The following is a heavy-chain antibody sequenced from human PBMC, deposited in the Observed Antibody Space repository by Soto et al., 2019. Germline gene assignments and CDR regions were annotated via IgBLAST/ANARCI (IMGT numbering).Heavy chain of an antibody. CDR3: ARDRSYYYETSGYTFDY. CDR1: GYSFDRYG. Sequence: ASVKVSCKASGYSFDRYGISWVRQAPVQRPEWMGWISADNGDTRLSQNVQGRLTLTTDTSTNTAYMDLRSLSSDDTAVYYCARDRSYYYETSGYTFDYWGQGTLVTISS. V-gene: IGHV1-18*01. CDR2: ISADNGDT. D-gene: IGHD3-22*01. J-gene: IGHJ4*02.